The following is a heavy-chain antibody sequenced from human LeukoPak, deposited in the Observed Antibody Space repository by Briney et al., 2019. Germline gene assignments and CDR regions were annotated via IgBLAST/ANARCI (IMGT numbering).Heavy chain of an antibody. D-gene: IGHD2-21*02. J-gene: IGHJ3*02. CDR1: GCAFSAFA. Sequence: GGSLRLSCVASGCAFSAFAISWVRQAPGKGLEWVSAVSGSGGRTFYADSVRGRFTISRDNSKKTVFLQVDSLRAEDTAVYYCAKGGAAMTDAPHGDVVTTTLDGFDIWGQGTMVTVSS. CDR2: VSGSGGRT. V-gene: IGHV3-23*01. CDR3: AKGGAAMTDAPHGDVVTTTLDGFDI.